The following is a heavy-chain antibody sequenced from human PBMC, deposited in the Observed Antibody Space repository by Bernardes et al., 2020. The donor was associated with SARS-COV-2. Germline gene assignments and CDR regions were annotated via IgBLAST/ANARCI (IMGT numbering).Heavy chain of an antibody. V-gene: IGHV3-30*03. CDR3: ARDTSATCGLDV. CDR1: AFTFVNYD. D-gene: IGHD2-15*01. CDR2: ISYDGSIK. Sequence: GGSLRLSCVASAFTFVNYDMHWVRQAPGKGLEWVTLISYDGSIKHYADSVKGRFTISRDNSKNTLYLQMDSLRAEDTAVYYCARDTSATCGLDVWGQGTMVTVSS. J-gene: IGHJ3*01.